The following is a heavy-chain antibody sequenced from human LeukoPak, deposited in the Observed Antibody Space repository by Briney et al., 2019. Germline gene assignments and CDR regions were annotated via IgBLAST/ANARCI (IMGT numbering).Heavy chain of an antibody. CDR1: GDSVSSNSAA. J-gene: IGHJ4*02. Sequence: SQTLSLTCGISGDSVSSNSAAWHWIRQSPSRGLEWLGRTYYRSKWFINYAPSVKSRIIINPDTPKNQVSLQLNSVTPEDTAVYYCTRSDCSSGRCPGFDNWGQGTLVTVSS. D-gene: IGHD6-19*01. V-gene: IGHV6-1*01. CDR3: TRSDCSSGRCPGFDN. CDR2: TYYRSKWFI.